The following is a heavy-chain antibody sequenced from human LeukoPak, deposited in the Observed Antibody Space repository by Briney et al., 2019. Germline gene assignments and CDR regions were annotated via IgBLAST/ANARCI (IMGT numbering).Heavy chain of an antibody. Sequence: GGSLRLSCAASGVTFSSYGMHWVRQAPGKGLEWVAVISYDGSNKYYADSVKGRFTISRDNSKNTLYLQMNSLRAEDTAVYYCALDYCSGGSCYTPSNWGQGTLVTVSS. CDR1: GVTFSSYG. J-gene: IGHJ4*02. CDR3: ALDYCSGGSCYTPSN. CDR2: ISYDGSNK. V-gene: IGHV3-30*03. D-gene: IGHD2-15*01.